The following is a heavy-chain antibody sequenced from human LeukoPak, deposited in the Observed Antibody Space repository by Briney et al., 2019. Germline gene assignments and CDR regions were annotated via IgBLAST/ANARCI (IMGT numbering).Heavy chain of an antibody. CDR2: INSDGRST. J-gene: IGHJ6*02. CDR1: GFTFSSYW. CDR3: ARDLRYYYGSGSYFRP. Sequence: GGSLRLSCAASGFTFSSYWMHWVRQAPGKGLGWVSRINSDGRSTSYADSVKGRFTISRDNAKNTLLLQMNSLRAEDTAVYYCARDLRYYYGSGSYFRPWGQGTTVTVSS. V-gene: IGHV3-74*01. D-gene: IGHD3-10*01.